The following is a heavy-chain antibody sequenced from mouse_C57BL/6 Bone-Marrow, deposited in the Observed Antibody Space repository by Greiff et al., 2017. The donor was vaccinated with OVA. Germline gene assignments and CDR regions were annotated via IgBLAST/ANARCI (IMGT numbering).Heavy chain of an antibody. CDR3: AREDYDTNYFDY. D-gene: IGHD2-4*01. V-gene: IGHV5-16*01. Sequence: EVQLVESEGGLVQPGSSMKLSCTASGFTFSDYYMAWVRQVPEHGLEWVANINYDGSSTYYLDSLKSRVIISRDNATNILYLQMSSLKSEDSATYYCAREDYDTNYFDYWGQGTTLTVSS. CDR2: INYDGSST. J-gene: IGHJ2*01. CDR1: GFTFSDYY.